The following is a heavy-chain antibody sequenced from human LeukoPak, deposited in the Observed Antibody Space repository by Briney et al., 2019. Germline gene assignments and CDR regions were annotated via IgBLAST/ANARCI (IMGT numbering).Heavy chain of an antibody. CDR3: AKEEDPLDILTGYDC. CDR2: INGFGGST. Sequence: GGSLRLSCAASGFTFSSYAMSWVRQAPGKGLEWVTTINGFGGSTYYADSVKGRFTISRDNSESTLHLQMNSLSAEDTAVYYCAKEEDPLDILTGYDCWGQGTLVTVSS. CDR1: GFTFSSYA. V-gene: IGHV3-23*01. J-gene: IGHJ4*02. D-gene: IGHD3-9*01.